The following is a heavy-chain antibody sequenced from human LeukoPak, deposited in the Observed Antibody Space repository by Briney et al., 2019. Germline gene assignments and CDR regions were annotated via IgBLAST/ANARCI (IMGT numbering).Heavy chain of an antibody. V-gene: IGHV3-21*01. Sequence: AGGSLRLSCAASGFTFSSYSMNWVRQAPGKGLEWVSSISSSSSYIYYADSVKGRFTISRDNSKNTLYLQMNSLRAEDTAVYYCAGSLYSSSPPYFNYWGQGTLVTVSS. CDR3: AGSLYSSSPPYFNY. CDR1: GFTFSSYS. D-gene: IGHD6-6*01. CDR2: ISSSSSYI. J-gene: IGHJ4*02.